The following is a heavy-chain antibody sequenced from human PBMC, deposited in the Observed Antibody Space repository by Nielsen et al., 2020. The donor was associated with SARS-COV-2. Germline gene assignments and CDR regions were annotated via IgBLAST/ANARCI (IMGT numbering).Heavy chain of an antibody. J-gene: IGHJ6*02. CDR3: ARRNRADDYYGMDV. CDR2: IFPGDSDT. Sequence: VRQMPGKGLEWMASIFPGDSDTRYSPSFQGQVTISADKSIRTAYLQWRSLKASDTAMYYCARRNRADDYYGMDVWGQGTTVTVSS. D-gene: IGHD2/OR15-2a*01. V-gene: IGHV5-51*01.